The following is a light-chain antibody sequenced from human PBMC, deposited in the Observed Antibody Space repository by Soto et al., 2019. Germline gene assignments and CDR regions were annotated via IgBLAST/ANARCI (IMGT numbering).Light chain of an antibody. CDR1: SSNIGAGYD. J-gene: IGLJ3*02. CDR2: DNS. Sequence: QSVLTQPPSVSGAPGQRVTISCTGSSSNIGAGYDVHWYQQLPGTAPKLLIYDNSNRPSGVPDRFSGSKSGTSASLAITGLQAEDEADYYCQSYDISLSGWVFGGGTKVTVL. V-gene: IGLV1-40*01. CDR3: QSYDISLSGWV.